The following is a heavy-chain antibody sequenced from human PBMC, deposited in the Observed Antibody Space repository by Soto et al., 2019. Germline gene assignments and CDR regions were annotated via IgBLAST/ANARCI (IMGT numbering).Heavy chain of an antibody. D-gene: IGHD6-13*01. CDR3: AKETSGYTSRWSYYGGMAA. CDR1: GFTFSSYG. Sequence: QVQLVESGGGVVQPGRSLRLSCAASGFTFSSYGMHWVRQAPGKGLEWVAIISYDGSNKYYADSVKGRFTISRDNSKNTLHLQMNSLRAEDTAVYSCAKETSGYTSRWSYYGGMAAGARGTTVTVS. J-gene: IGHJ6*02. V-gene: IGHV3-30*18. CDR2: ISYDGSNK.